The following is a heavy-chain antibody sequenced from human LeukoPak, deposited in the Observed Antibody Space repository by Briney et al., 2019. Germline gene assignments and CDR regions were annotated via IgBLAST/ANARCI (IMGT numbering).Heavy chain of an antibody. D-gene: IGHD3-3*01. V-gene: IGHV4-59*12. CDR2: IYYSGST. CDR3: ARRTRYYDFWSGYRNWFDP. J-gene: IGHJ5*02. CDR1: GGSISSNC. Sequence: SETLSLTCTVSGGSISSNCWSWIRQPPGKGLEWIGYIYYSGSTNYNPSLKSRVTISVDTSKNQFSLKLSSVTAADTAVYYCARRTRYYDFWSGYRNWFDPWGQGTLVTVSS.